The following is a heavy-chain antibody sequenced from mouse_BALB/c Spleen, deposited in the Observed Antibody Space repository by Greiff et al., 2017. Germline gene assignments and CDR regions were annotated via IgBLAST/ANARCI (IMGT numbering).Heavy chain of an antibody. CDR3: ARAVRQNYFDY. V-gene: IGHV5-6-5*01. Sequence: DVQLVESGGGLVKPGGSLKLSCAASGFTFSSYAMSWVRQTPEKRLEWVASISSGGSTYYPDSVKGRFTISRDNARNILYLQMSSLRSEDTAMYYCARAVRQNYFDYWGQGTTLTVSS. J-gene: IGHJ2*01. CDR2: ISSGGST. CDR1: GFTFSSYA. D-gene: IGHD2-14*01.